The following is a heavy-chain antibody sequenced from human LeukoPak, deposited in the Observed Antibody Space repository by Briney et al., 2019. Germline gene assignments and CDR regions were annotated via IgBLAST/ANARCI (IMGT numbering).Heavy chain of an antibody. CDR1: GGSINSHF. CDR2: VFNGGST. CDR3: ATRPAGSTWYGVFDY. V-gene: IGHV4-59*11. D-gene: IGHD6-13*01. Sequence: SETLSLTCTVSGGSINSHFWSWIRQPPGKGLEWIGYVFNGGSTNYNPSLKSRVTMSVDTSRDQFSLRLTSVTAADTAIYYCATRPAGSTWYGVFDYWSQGTLVTVSS. J-gene: IGHJ4*02.